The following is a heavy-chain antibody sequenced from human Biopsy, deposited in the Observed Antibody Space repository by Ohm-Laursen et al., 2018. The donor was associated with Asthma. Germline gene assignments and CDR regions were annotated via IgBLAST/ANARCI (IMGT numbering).Heavy chain of an antibody. Sequence: SLRLSCAASGFTFSSYSMHWVRQAPGRGPEYVSFIATDGSNKFYADSVKGRFTVSRDNSKHTLYLHMTGLRADDTRVYYCVKDHSAGYYYFDDWGQGAQVTVSS. D-gene: IGHD2-21*01. CDR1: GFTFSSYS. CDR3: VKDHSAGYYYFDD. CDR2: IATDGSNK. J-gene: IGHJ4*02. V-gene: IGHV3-64D*08.